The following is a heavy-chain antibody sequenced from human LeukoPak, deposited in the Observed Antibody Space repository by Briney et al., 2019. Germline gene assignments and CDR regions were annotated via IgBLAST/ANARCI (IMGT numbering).Heavy chain of an antibody. D-gene: IGHD2-2*01. Sequence: SETLSLTCAVYGGSFSGYYWSWIRQPPGKGLEWIGEINHSGSTNYNPSLKSRVTISVDTSKNQFSLKLSSVTAADTAVYYCARGYCSSTSCYSRDINWFDPWGQGTLVTVSS. CDR2: INHSGST. J-gene: IGHJ5*02. CDR1: GGSFSGYY. V-gene: IGHV4-34*01. CDR3: ARGYCSSTSCYSRDINWFDP.